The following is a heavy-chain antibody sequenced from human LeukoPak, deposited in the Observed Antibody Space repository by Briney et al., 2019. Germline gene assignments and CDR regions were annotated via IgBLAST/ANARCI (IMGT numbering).Heavy chain of an antibody. CDR3: ARVNRDDFDY. J-gene: IGHJ4*02. CDR2: ISPYQGNP. CDR1: GYTFTRYY. V-gene: IGHV1-18*04. D-gene: IGHD1/OR15-1a*01. Sequence: ASVKVSCKASGYTFTRYYIHWVRQAPGQGLEWMGWISPYQGNPNYAQKFQGRVTMTTDTSTSTAYMELRSLTSDDTAVYYCARVNRDDFDYWGQGSLVTVSS.